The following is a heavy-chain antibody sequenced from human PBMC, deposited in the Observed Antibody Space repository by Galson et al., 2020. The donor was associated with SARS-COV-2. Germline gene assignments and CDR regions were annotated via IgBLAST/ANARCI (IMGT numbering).Heavy chain of an antibody. V-gene: IGHV1-8*01. D-gene: IGHD2-8*01. CDR1: GYTFTSYD. CDR2: MNPNSGNT. CDR3: ARGAGCTSVICPDYFDF. J-gene: IGHJ4*02. Sequence: ASVKVSCKASGYTFTSYDINWVRQATGQGLEGMGCMNPNSGNTGYAQKFQDRVTMTRNTPIRTAYMELSSLKSEDTAVYDCARGAGCTSVICPDYFDFWGQGILVTVSS.